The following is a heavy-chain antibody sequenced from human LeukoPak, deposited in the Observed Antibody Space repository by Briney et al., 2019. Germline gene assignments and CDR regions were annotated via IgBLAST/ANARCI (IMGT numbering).Heavy chain of an antibody. Sequence: ASVKVSCKASGYTFSACGITWVRQAPGQGLEWMAWSSGTGYNMEYAQKFQGRVTMTTDTSTSTAYLELRSLRSDDTAVYYCARSRCSGSTSCYYFFFFDSWGQGSLVTVSS. CDR2: SSGTGYNM. J-gene: IGHJ4*02. CDR1: GYTFSACG. CDR3: ARSRCSGSTSCYYFFFFDS. V-gene: IGHV1-18*01. D-gene: IGHD2-2*01.